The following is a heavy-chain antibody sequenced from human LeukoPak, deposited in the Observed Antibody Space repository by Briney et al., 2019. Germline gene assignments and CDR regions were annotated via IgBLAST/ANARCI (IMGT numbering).Heavy chain of an antibody. Sequence: ASVKVSCKASGGTFSNYAISWVRQAPGQGLEWMGGIIPIFGTANYAQKFQGRVTITADESTSTAYMELSSLRSEDTAVYYCARGPIAARPGNFDYWGQGTLVTVSS. V-gene: IGHV1-69*13. CDR2: IIPIFGTA. CDR1: GGTFSNYA. D-gene: IGHD6-6*01. CDR3: ARGPIAARPGNFDY. J-gene: IGHJ4*02.